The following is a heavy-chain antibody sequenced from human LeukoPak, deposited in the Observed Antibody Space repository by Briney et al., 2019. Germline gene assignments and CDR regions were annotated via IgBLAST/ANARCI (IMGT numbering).Heavy chain of an antibody. D-gene: IGHD3-10*01. Sequence: GGSLRLSCAASGFIFSSYAMSWVRQAPGKGLEWVSAISGSGGSTYYADSVKGRFTISRDNSKNTLYLQMNSLRAEDTAVYYCAKAPKGSGSYYYYYYMDVWGKGTTVTVSS. V-gene: IGHV3-23*01. CDR3: AKAPKGSGSYYYYYYMDV. CDR2: ISGSGGST. J-gene: IGHJ6*03. CDR1: GFIFSSYA.